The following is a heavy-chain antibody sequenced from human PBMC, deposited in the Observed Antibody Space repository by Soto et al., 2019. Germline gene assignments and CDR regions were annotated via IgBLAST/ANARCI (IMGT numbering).Heavy chain of an antibody. CDR1: GGSISSGGYY. V-gene: IGHV4-31*03. D-gene: IGHD2-21*02. CDR3: ARDMCGDCFSFDC. Sequence: QVQLQESGPGLVKPSQTLSLTCTVSGGSISSGGYYWSWIRQHPGKGLEWIGYIYYSGSTYYNPSLKSRVTIAVDSSKNQFSLKLSSVTAADTAVYYCARDMCGDCFSFDCWGQGTLVTVSS. J-gene: IGHJ4*02. CDR2: IYYSGST.